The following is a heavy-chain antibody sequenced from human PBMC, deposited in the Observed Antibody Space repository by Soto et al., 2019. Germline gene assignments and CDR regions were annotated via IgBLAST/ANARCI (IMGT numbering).Heavy chain of an antibody. J-gene: IGHJ6*02. V-gene: IGHV4-59*01. CDR1: GGSISSYY. CDR3: ARDLWGYCGADCYPLDV. D-gene: IGHD2-21*02. CDR2: MYNTGST. Sequence: QVRLQESGPGLVKPSETLSLTCTVSGGSISSYYWSWIRQPPGKGLEWIGYMYNTGSTIYNPSLKRRATIPAAXSXTXXSLKLNSVTAADTAVYYCARDLWGYCGADCYPLDVWGQGTMVTVSS.